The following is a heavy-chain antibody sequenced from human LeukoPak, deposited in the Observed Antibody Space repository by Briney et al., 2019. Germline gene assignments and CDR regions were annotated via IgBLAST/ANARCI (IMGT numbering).Heavy chain of an antibody. V-gene: IGHV4-34*01. J-gene: IGHJ6*03. CDR2: INHSGSI. Sequence: SETLSLTCAVFGGSFSGHYWSWIRQPPGKGLEWIGEINHSGSINYNSSLKSRVTISVDTSKNQFSLKLSSVTAADTAVYYCARETSQKGAHYMDVWGKGTTVTISS. CDR1: GGSFSGHY. CDR3: ARETSQKGAHYMDV. D-gene: IGHD3-16*01.